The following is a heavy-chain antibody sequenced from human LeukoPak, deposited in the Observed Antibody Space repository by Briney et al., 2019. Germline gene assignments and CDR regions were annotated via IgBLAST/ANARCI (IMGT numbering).Heavy chain of an antibody. Sequence: SETLSLTCTVSGGSITNYYWSWIRQPPGKGLEWIGYLYYTGSTNYNPSLKSRVTISADMSKNQFSLKLRSMTAADTAVYYCARHGSGYSSVFDYWGRGTLVTVSS. CDR3: ARHGSGYSSVFDY. V-gene: IGHV4-59*08. CDR1: GGSITNYY. CDR2: LYYTGST. D-gene: IGHD6-19*01. J-gene: IGHJ4*02.